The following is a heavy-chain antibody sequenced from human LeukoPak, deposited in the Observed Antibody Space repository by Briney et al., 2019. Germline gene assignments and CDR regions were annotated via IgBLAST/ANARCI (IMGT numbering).Heavy chain of an antibody. CDR1: GGSISSYY. CDR3: ARGFVSYISSWLHGFDI. J-gene: IGHJ3*02. Sequence: SETLPLTCTVSGGSISSYYWSWIRQPPGKGLEWIGYISYSGSTNYNPSLKSRVTISVDTSKNQFSLKLSSVTAADTAVYYCARGFVSYISSWLHGFDIWGQGTMVTVSS. CDR2: ISYSGST. D-gene: IGHD6-13*01. V-gene: IGHV4-59*01.